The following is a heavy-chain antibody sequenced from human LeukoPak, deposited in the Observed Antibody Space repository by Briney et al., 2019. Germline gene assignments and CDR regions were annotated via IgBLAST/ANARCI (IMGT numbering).Heavy chain of an antibody. CDR2: IKEDESEK. J-gene: IGHJ3*02. CDR1: GFTFSSYW. V-gene: IGHV3-7*01. Sequence: GGSLRLSCAASGFTFSSYWMSWGRQAPGKGLEWVANIKEDESEKYYADSVKGRFTISRDNAENSLYLQMNSLRAEDTAIYYCANEGGGAFDIWGRGTMVTVSS. CDR3: ANEGGGAFDI.